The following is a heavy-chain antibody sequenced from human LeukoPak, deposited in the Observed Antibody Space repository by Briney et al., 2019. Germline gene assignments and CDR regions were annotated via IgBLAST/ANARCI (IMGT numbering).Heavy chain of an antibody. V-gene: IGHV1-2*02. CDR3: AKNYYDSSGYYSSLYYFDY. CDR2: INPNSGGT. CDR1: GYTFTGYY. J-gene: IGHJ4*02. D-gene: IGHD3-22*01. Sequence: ASVKVSCKASGYTFTGYYMHWVRQAPGQGLEWMGWINPNSGGTNYGQKFQGRVTMTRDTSISTAYMELSRLRSDDTAVYYCAKNYYDSSGYYSSLYYFDYWGQGTLVTVSS.